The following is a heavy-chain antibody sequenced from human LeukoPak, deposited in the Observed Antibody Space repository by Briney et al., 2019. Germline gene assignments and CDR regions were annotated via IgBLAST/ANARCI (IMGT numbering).Heavy chain of an antibody. Sequence: PGGSLRLSCAASGFTFSSYSMNWVRQAPGKGLEWVSSISSSSSYIYYADSVKGRFTISRDNAKNSLYLQMNSLRAEDTAVYYCARDSAVAGMDNWFDPWGQGTLVTLSS. CDR3: ARDSAVAGMDNWFDP. V-gene: IGHV3-21*01. D-gene: IGHD6-19*01. J-gene: IGHJ5*02. CDR1: GFTFSSYS. CDR2: ISSSSSYI.